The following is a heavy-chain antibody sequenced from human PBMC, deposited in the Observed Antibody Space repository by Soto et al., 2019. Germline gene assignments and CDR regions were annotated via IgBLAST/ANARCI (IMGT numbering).Heavy chain of an antibody. D-gene: IGHD3-9*01. CDR1: GFTFDDYA. CDR3: AKDRQYDILTGLDY. V-gene: IGHV3-9*01. J-gene: IGHJ4*02. Sequence: GGSLRLSCAASGFTFDDYAMHWVRQAPGKGLEWVSGIRWNSGSIGYADSVKGRFTISRDNAKNSLYLQMNSLRAEDTALYYFAKDRQYDILTGLDYWGRGTLVTVSS. CDR2: IRWNSGSI.